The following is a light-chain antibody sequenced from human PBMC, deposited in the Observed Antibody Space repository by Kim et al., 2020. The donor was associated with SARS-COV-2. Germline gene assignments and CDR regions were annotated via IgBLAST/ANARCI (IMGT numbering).Light chain of an antibody. CDR3: AAWDDSLNGYV. J-gene: IGLJ1*01. CDR2: SNN. V-gene: IGLV1-44*01. CDR1: SSNIGSNT. Sequence: GQRVTISCSGSSSNIGSNTVNWYQQLPGTAPQLLIYSNNQRPSGVPDRFSGSKSGTSASLAFSGLQSEDEADYYCAAWDDSLNGYVFGTGTKVTVL.